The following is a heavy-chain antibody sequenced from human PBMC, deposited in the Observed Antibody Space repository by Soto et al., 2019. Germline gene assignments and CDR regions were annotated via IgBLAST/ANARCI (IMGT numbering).Heavy chain of an antibody. V-gene: IGHV3-21*01. CDR3: ARQGWYSAYDPYYFDY. D-gene: IGHD6-19*01. CDR2: ISSRSSYI. J-gene: IGHJ4*02. CDR1: GFTFSSYS. Sequence: EVQLVESGGGLVKPGGSLRLSCAASGFTFSSYSMNWVRQTPGKGLEWVSSISSRSSYIYYADSVKGRFTISRDNAKNSLYMQLNSLSAEDTAVYYCARQGWYSAYDPYYFDYWGQGTLVTVSS.